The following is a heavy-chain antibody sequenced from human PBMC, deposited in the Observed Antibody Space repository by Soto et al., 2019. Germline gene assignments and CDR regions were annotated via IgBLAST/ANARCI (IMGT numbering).Heavy chain of an antibody. J-gene: IGHJ5*02. CDR2: IDWDDDK. V-gene: IGHV2-70*11. Sequence: SGPTLVNPTQTLTLTCTFSGFSLSTSGMCVSWIRQPPGKALEWLARIDWDDDKYYSTSLKTRLTISKDTSKNQVVLTMTNMDPVDTATYYCAQCIAAADANWFDPWGQGTLVTVSS. CDR1: GFSLSTSGMC. CDR3: AQCIAAADANWFDP. D-gene: IGHD6-13*01.